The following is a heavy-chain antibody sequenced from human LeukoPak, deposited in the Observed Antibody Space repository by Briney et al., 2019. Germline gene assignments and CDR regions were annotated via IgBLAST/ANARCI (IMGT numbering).Heavy chain of an antibody. Sequence: PGGSLRLSCAASGFTVSSNYMSWVRQAPGKGLEWVSVIYSGGSTYYADSVKGRFTISRDNSKNTLYLQMNSLRAEDTAVYYCARDSLRSYSSGYITYWGQGTLVTVSS. D-gene: IGHD6-19*01. CDR3: ARDSLRSYSSGYITY. CDR1: GFTVSSNY. V-gene: IGHV3-66*01. CDR2: IYSGGST. J-gene: IGHJ4*02.